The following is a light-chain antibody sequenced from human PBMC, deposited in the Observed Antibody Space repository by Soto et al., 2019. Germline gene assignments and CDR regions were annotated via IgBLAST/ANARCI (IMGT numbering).Light chain of an antibody. CDR3: SSYAGSNNEV. V-gene: IGLV2-8*01. J-gene: IGLJ1*01. Sequence: ALTQPPSASGSPGQSVTISCTGTSSDVGGYNYVSWYQQHPGKAPKLMIYEVSKRPSGVPDRFSGSKSGNTASLTVSGLQAEDEADYYCSSYAGSNNEVFGTGTKLTVL. CDR2: EVS. CDR1: SSDVGGYNY.